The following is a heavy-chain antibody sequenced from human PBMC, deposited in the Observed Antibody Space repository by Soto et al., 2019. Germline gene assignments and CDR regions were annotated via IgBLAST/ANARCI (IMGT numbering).Heavy chain of an antibody. V-gene: IGHV4-34*01. CDR3: ARGADCSGGSCSQNWFDP. CDR2: INHSGST. D-gene: IGHD2-15*01. CDR1: GXSFSGYY. Sequence: ETLSLTCAVYGXSFSGYYWSWIRQPPGKGLEWIGEINHSGSTNYNPSLKSRVTISVDTSKNQFSLKLSSVTAADTAVYYCARGADCSGGSCSQNWFDPWGQGTLVTVSS. J-gene: IGHJ5*02.